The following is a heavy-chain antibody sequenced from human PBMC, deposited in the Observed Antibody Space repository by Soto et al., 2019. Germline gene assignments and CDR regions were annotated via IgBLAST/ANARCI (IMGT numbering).Heavy chain of an antibody. V-gene: IGHV2-5*02. CDR2: IYWDDDK. D-gene: IGHD3-22*01. Sequence: QITLKESGPTLVKPTQPLTLTCTFSGFSLSTSGVGVGWIRQPPGKALEWLAPIYWDDDKRYSPSLKSRLTITKDXXKXQXXLTMTNTDPVDTATYYCAHSRYYDSSAYYEYYLDFWGQGTLVTVSS. J-gene: IGHJ4*02. CDR3: AHSRYYDSSAYYEYYLDF. CDR1: GFSLSTSGVG.